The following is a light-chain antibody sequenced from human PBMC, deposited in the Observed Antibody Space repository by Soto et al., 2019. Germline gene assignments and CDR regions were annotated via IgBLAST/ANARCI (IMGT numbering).Light chain of an antibody. V-gene: IGLV2-11*01. CDR3: CSYAGTYTYV. CDR2: DVT. Sequence: QSVLTQPRSVSGAPGQSGSISCTGTSSDVGGYNYVSWYQRHPGKAPKLMIYDVTKRASGVPDRFSGSKSGNTASLTISGLQAEDEADYYCCSYAGTYTYVFGSGTKVTVL. CDR1: SSDVGGYNY. J-gene: IGLJ1*01.